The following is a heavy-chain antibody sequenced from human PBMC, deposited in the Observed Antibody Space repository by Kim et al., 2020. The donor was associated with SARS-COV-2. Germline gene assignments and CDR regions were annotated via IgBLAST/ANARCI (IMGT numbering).Heavy chain of an antibody. D-gene: IGHD2-2*01. CDR1: GYSFPTYW. J-gene: IGHJ3*02. CDR3: ARRVVPVARMDAFDI. CDR2: IYPDDSDP. Sequence: GESLKISCKGSGYSFPTYWIGWVRQMPGKGLEWMGIIYPDDSDPTYSPSLQGQVTISADKSINTAYLQWSSLKASDTAMYYCARRVVPVARMDAFDIWGQGTMVTVSS. V-gene: IGHV5-51*01.